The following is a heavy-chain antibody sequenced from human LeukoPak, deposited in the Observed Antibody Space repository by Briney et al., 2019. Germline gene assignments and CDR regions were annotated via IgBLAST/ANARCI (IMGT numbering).Heavy chain of an antibody. J-gene: IGHJ3*02. CDR2: ISSSSSTV. Sequence: PGGSLRLSCAASGFIFSTSTMYWVRQAPGKGLEWVSYISSSSSTVFHADSVKGRFTISRDNAKSSLFLHMNSLRAEDTANYYCVRDSYYAFDIWGQGTVVAVSS. V-gene: IGHV3-48*04. CDR3: VRDSYYAFDI. CDR1: GFIFSTST. D-gene: IGHD2-8*01.